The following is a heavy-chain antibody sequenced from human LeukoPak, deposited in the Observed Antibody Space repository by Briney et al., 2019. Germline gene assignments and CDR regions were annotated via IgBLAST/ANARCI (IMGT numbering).Heavy chain of an antibody. D-gene: IGHD2-21*02. Sequence: GTSLRLCCAASGFTFWTYGMHWVRQAPGKGLEWVAVIWHDGSNKFYADSVKGRFTISRDNSKNTLYLEMNSLRAEDTAVYYYTTLTDADYWGQGTLVTVSS. CDR3: TTLTDADY. CDR2: IWHDGSNK. CDR1: GFTFWTYG. V-gene: IGHV3-33*01. J-gene: IGHJ4*02.